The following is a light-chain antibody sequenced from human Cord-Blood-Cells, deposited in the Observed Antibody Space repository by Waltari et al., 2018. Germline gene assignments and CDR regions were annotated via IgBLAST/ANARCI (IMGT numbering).Light chain of an antibody. CDR1: HSHLGCSNP. CDR2: EGS. V-gene: IGLV2-23*01. J-gene: IGLJ1*01. Sequence: QSALTQPASVSGSPGPSTPIPCPGTHSHLGCSNPVSWYQQHPGKAPKLMIYEGSKRPSGVSNRFSGSKSGNTASLTISGLQAEDEADYYCCSYAGSSTYVFGTGTKVTVL. CDR3: CSYAGSSTYV.